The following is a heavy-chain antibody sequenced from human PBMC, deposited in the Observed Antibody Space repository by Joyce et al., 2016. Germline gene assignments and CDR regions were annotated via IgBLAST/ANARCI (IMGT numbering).Heavy chain of an antibody. D-gene: IGHD3-22*01. CDR2: IAYDGGNN. V-gene: IGHV3-30-3*01. CDR1: GFTFSNSA. CDR3: AGDGDYDSSGYLSFYFDY. J-gene: IGHJ4*02. Sequence: QVQLVESGGGVVQPGKSLRLSCTTSGFTFSNSAMHWVRRAPGKGLEWVAIIAYDGGNNHFADYMKGRFTISRDKSKNKMYLQMNSLRSDDTAVYYCAGDGDYDSSGYLSFYFDYWGQGALVTVSS.